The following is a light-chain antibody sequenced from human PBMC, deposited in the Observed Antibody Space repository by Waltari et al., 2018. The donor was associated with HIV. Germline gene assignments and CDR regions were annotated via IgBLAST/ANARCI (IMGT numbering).Light chain of an antibody. J-gene: IGLJ2*01. Sequence: SYVLTQSPSVSVAPGKTARITWGGQNIGSKRVNWYQQQPGQAPVMVIHHDTDRPPGVPDRFSGSNCGDTATLTIGRVEGGEEVDYYCQVWDTNTEQYVIFGGGTNLAV. CDR1: NIGSKR. CDR3: QVWDTNTEQYVI. CDR2: HDT. V-gene: IGLV3-21*01.